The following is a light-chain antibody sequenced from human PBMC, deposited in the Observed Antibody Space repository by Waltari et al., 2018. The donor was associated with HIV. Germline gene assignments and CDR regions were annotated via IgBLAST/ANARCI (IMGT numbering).Light chain of an antibody. J-gene: IGLJ2*01. Sequence: QAVVTQEPSLTVSPGETVTLTCGSTIEIVTSSHHPYWFQKKPGQAPRTLISDTSLITSWPPARFSCALFGGKAALTLSGAQPEDEAEYYCLLSFGGGHVAFGGGTKLTVL. V-gene: IGLV7-46*01. CDR2: DTS. CDR3: LLSFGGGHVA. CDR1: IEIVTSSHH.